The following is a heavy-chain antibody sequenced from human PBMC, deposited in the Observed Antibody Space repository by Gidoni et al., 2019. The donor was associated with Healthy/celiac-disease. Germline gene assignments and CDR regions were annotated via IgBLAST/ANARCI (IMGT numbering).Heavy chain of an antibody. Sequence: EVQLLGSGGGLVTPGGSLSLSCAASGFTFRSYSMSWVRQAPGKGLEWVSAISGSGGSTYYADSVKGRFTISRDNSKNTLYLQMNSLRAEDTAVYYCAKVRRDGYNWKLYYFDYWGQGTLVTVSS. V-gene: IGHV3-23*01. D-gene: IGHD1-1*01. CDR1: GFTFRSYS. CDR2: ISGSGGST. CDR3: AKVRRDGYNWKLYYFDY. J-gene: IGHJ4*02.